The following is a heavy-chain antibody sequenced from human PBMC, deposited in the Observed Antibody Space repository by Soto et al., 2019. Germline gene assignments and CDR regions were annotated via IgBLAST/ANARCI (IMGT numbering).Heavy chain of an antibody. V-gene: IGHV4-34*01. Sequence: LSLTCAVYGGSFSGYYWSWIRQPPGKGLEWIGEINHSGSTNYNPSLKSRVTISVDTSKNQFSLKLSSVTAADTAVYYCARGTGTTWPFDYWGQGTLVTVSS. CDR2: INHSGST. J-gene: IGHJ4*02. CDR3: ARGTGTTWPFDY. CDR1: GGSFSGYY. D-gene: IGHD1-7*01.